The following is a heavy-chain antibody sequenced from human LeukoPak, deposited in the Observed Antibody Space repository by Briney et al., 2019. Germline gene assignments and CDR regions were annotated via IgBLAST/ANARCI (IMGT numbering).Heavy chain of an antibody. V-gene: IGHV4-30-2*05. CDR3: ASELGYCSSTSCYHGAFDI. Sequence: SETLSLTCAVSGGSISSGGYSWSWIRQPPGKGLEWIGYIYHSGSTYYNPSLKSRVTISVDTSKNQFSLKLSSVTAADTAVYYCASELGYCSSTSCYHGAFDIWGQGTMVTVSS. CDR2: IYHSGST. D-gene: IGHD2-2*01. CDR1: GGSISSGGYS. J-gene: IGHJ3*02.